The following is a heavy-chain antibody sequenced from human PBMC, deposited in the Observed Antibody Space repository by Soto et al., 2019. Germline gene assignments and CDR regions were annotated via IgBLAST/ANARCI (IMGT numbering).Heavy chain of an antibody. Sequence: QVQLVESGGGVVQPGRSLRLSCAASGFTFSSYGMHWVRQAPGKGLEWVAVISYDGSNKYYAYSVKGRFTISRDNSKNTLYRQMNSLRAEDTAVYYCAKEARSSRSASSGPSVRNWFDPWGQGTLVTVSS. D-gene: IGHD6-13*01. CDR3: AKEARSSRSASSGPSVRNWFDP. CDR2: ISYDGSNK. V-gene: IGHV3-30*18. J-gene: IGHJ5*02. CDR1: GFTFSSYG.